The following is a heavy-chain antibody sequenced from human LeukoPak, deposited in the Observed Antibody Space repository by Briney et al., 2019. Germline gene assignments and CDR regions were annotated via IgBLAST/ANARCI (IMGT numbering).Heavy chain of an antibody. V-gene: IGHV2-5*02. D-gene: IGHD1-26*01. CDR2: IYWDDDK. J-gene: IGHJ4*02. CDR3: AHRGFLGGSYYFDY. CDR1: GFSLSTSGVG. Sequence: SGPTLVKPTQTLTMTCTFSGFSLSTSGVGVGWIRQPPGKALERLALIYWDDDKRYSPSLKSRLTITKDTSKNQVVLTMTNMDPVDTATYYCAHRGFLGGSYYFDYWGQGTLVTVFS.